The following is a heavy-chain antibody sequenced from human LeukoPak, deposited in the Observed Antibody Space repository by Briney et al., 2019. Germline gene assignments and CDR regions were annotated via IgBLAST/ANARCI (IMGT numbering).Heavy chain of an antibody. CDR1: GFTFSSYG. Sequence: GGTLRLSCTASGFTFSSYGMNWVRQAPGKGLEWVSGITGRGENIYYAGSVKGRFTISRDNSKNTLYLQMNSLRAEDTALYHCARDGNYYGSGSKENWFDPWGQGTLVTVSS. D-gene: IGHD3-10*01. CDR2: ITGRGENI. J-gene: IGHJ5*02. CDR3: ARDGNYYGSGSKENWFDP. V-gene: IGHV3-23*01.